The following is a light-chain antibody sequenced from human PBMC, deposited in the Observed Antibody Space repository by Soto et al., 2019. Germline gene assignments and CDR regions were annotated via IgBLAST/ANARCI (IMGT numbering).Light chain of an antibody. CDR3: QQRSNWPIT. Sequence: EIVLTQYPANPSLSPGERATLSCRASQSVSSYLAWYQQKPGQAPRLLIYDASNRATGIPARFSGSGSRTDFTLTISSLEPEDFAVYYCQQRSNWPITFGPGTTVDSK. J-gene: IGKJ3*01. CDR1: QSVSSY. CDR2: DAS. V-gene: IGKV3-11*01.